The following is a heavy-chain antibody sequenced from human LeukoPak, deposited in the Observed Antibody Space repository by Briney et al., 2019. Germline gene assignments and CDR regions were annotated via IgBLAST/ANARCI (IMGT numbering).Heavy chain of an antibody. CDR2: LTPLAGTP. J-gene: IGHJ4*02. Sequence: ASVKVSCKASGDTFGTFSFNWVRQAPSEGLEWLGGLTPLAGTPNYAQKFQGRLTVSADKSTSTVYMELSRLTSEDTAVYFCAKFWSGYYTDWGQGTLVSVSS. V-gene: IGHV1-69*06. D-gene: IGHD3-3*01. CDR1: GDTFGTFS. CDR3: AKFWSGYYTD.